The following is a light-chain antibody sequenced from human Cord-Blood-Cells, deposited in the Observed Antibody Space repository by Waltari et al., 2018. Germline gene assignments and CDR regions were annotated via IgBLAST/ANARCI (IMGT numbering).Light chain of an antibody. CDR3: QQYYSYPRT. V-gene: IGKV1-8*01. Sequence: AIRMTQSPSSFSASTGDRVTITCRASQGISSYFAWYQQKPGKAPKLLIYAASTLQSGVPSRFSGSGSRTDFTLTISCLQSEDFATYYCQQYYSYPRTFGQGTKVEIK. CDR2: AAS. CDR1: QGISSY. J-gene: IGKJ1*01.